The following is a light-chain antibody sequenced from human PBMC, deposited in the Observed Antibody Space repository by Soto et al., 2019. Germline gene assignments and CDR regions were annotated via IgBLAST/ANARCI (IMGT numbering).Light chain of an antibody. J-gene: IGKJ1*01. CDR3: QQSDTCPWT. CDR1: QNVIKY. CDR2: AAS. V-gene: IGKV1-39*01. Sequence: DIQMTQSPSSLSASVGDRVTITCRASQNVIKYLHWYQQKPGKVPRLLIYAASKVQSGAPSRFSGSGSGAEFTFTISSLQSGDGAHYYCQQSDTCPWTFGQGTNVEI.